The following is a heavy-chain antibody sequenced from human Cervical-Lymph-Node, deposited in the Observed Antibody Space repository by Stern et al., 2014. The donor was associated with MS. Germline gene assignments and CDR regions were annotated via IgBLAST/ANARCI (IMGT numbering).Heavy chain of an antibody. CDR3: TRGWSA. V-gene: IGHV1-8*01. CDR1: GYSFTSDD. J-gene: IGHJ4*02. CDR2: MNPDSGDT. D-gene: IGHD3-3*01. Sequence: HVQLVQSGAEVKKPGASVKVSCKASGYSFTSDDINWVRQVPGQGLEWMGWMNPDSGDTGYAQKFRGKFTITRDLSISTAYMEMSGLKSEDTAMYFCTRGWSAWGQGTLVIVSS.